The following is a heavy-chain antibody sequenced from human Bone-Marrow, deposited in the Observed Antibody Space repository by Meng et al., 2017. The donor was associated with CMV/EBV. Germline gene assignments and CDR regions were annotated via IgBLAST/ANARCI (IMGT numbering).Heavy chain of an antibody. J-gene: IGHJ6*02. CDR1: GFTFSKAW. CDR3: AREEGTTGTTWDYYYYYGMDV. CDR2: ISSSGSTI. Sequence: GESLKISCAASGFTFSKAWMSWVRQAPGKGLEWVSYISSSGSTIYYADSVKGRFTISRDNAKNSLYLQMNSLRAEDTAVYYCAREEGTTGTTWDYYYYYGMDVWGQGTTVTVSS. V-gene: IGHV3-11*01. D-gene: IGHD1-1*01.